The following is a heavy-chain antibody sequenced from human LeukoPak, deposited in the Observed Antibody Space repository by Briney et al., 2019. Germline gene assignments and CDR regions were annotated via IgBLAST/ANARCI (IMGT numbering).Heavy chain of an antibody. D-gene: IGHD3-22*01. Sequence: SVNVSCKASGGTFSSYAISWVRQAPGQGLEWMGRIIPILGIANYAQKFQGRVTITAGKSTSTAYMELSSLRSEDTAVYYCASETYYYDSSGYYSPQGFDYWGQGTLVTVSS. V-gene: IGHV1-69*04. CDR1: GGTFSSYA. CDR2: IIPILGIA. CDR3: ASETYYYDSSGYYSPQGFDY. J-gene: IGHJ4*02.